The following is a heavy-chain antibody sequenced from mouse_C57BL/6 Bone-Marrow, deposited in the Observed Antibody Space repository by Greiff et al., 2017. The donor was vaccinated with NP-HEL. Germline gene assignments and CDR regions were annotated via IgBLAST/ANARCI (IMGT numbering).Heavy chain of an antibody. CDR1: GYTFSDYG. CDR3: ASDSYLSAIAY. Sequence: EVQVQQSGPGLVKPGASLKIPCTASGYTFSDYGMYWVRQAPEKGLEWVAYISSGSSTIYYADTVKGRLTFSRDNAKNTRFLQMTSLRSEDTARYCYASDSYLSAIAYWGQGTLVTVSA. D-gene: IGHD1-1*01. V-gene: IGHV5-17*01. CDR2: ISSGSSTI. J-gene: IGHJ3*01.